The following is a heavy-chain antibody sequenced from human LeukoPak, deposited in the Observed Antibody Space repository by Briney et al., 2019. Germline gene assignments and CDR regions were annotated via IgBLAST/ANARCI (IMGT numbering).Heavy chain of an antibody. Sequence: PGGSLRLSCAASGFTFSSYSMNWVHQAPGKGLEWVSSISSSSSYIYYADSVKGRFTISRDNAKNSLYLQMNSLRAEDTAVYYCARDLVPSFYGSGSYAYWGQGTLVTVSS. CDR2: ISSSSSYI. V-gene: IGHV3-21*01. J-gene: IGHJ4*02. CDR3: ARDLVPSFYGSGSYAY. D-gene: IGHD3-10*01. CDR1: GFTFSSYS.